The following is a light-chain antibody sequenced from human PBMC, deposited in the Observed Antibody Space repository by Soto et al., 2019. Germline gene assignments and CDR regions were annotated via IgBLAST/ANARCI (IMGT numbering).Light chain of an antibody. CDR1: QSVMSNY. CDR3: QQFAASPRT. CDR2: GAS. V-gene: IGKV3-15*01. Sequence: EVVLTQSPGSLSLSPGERATLSCRASQSVMSNYLSWYQQKPGQPPRLLIYGASTRATGIPARFSGSGSGSEFTLTISSLQSEDFAVYYCQQFAASPRTFGQGTKWIS. J-gene: IGKJ1*01.